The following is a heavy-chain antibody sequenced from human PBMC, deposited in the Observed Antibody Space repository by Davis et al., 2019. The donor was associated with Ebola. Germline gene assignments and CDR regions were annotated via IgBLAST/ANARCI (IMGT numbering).Heavy chain of an antibody. CDR1: GGSISSYY. CDR2: IYYSGST. J-gene: IGHJ6*02. CDR3: ARVATETFWSGMDV. Sequence: PSETLSLTCTVSGGSISSYYWSWIRQPPGKGLEWIGYIYYSGSTNYNPSLKSPATISVDTSKNQFSLKLSSVTAADTAVYYCARVATETFWSGMDVWGQGTTVTVSS. D-gene: IGHD3-3*01. V-gene: IGHV4-59*01.